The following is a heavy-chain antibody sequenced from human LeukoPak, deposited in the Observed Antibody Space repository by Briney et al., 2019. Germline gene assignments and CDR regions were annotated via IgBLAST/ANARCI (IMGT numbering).Heavy chain of an antibody. CDR1: GGSFSGYY. V-gene: IGHV4-34*01. CDR2: INHSGST. J-gene: IGHJ6*02. D-gene: IGHD2-2*02. CDR3: ARAPYCSSTSCYSPSYYYYYGMDV. Sequence: ETLSLTCAVYGGSFSGYYWSWIRQPPGKGLEWIGEINHSGSTNYNPSLKSRVTISVDTSKNQFSLKLSSVTAADTAVYYCARAPYCSSTSCYSPSYYYYYGMDVWGQGTTVTVSS.